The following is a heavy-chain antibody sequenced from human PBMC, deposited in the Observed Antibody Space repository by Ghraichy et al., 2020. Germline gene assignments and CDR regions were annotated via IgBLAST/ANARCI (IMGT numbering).Heavy chain of an antibody. CDR3: ARKGRYCSGDSCWDWFDP. CDR1: GFTFSNYA. Sequence: GGSLRLSCAASGFTFSNYAMSWVRQAPGKGLEWVSIISGSDGTTYDADSVKGRFTISRDNSKNTLYLEMNSLRGEDTAVYYCARKGRYCSGDSCWDWFDPWGPGTLVTVSS. J-gene: IGHJ5*02. V-gene: IGHV3-23*01. CDR2: ISGSDGTT. D-gene: IGHD2-15*01.